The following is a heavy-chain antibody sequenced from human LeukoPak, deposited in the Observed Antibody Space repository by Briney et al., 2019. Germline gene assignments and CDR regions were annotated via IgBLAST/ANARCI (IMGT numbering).Heavy chain of an antibody. D-gene: IGHD2-15*01. V-gene: IGHV5-51*03. Sequence: GESLKISCKGSGYTFTSYWIGWVRQMPGKCLEWMGIIYPGDSDTRYSPSFQGQVTISADKSISTAYLQWSSLKASDTAIYYCARTRDCSSQYYFDYWGQGTLVTVSS. CDR1: GYTFTSYW. CDR3: ARTRDCSSQYYFDY. CDR2: IYPGDSDT. J-gene: IGHJ4*02.